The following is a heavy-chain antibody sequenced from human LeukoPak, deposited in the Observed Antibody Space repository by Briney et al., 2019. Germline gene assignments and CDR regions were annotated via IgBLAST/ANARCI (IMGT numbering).Heavy chain of an antibody. CDR2: ISGSGGST. D-gene: IGHD2-2*02. J-gene: IGHJ4*02. Sequence: GGSLRLSCAASGFTFSSYAMSWVRQAPGKGLEWVSAISGSGGSTYYADSVKGRFTISRDNSKNTLYLQMNSLRAEDTAVYYCAKDGGGRYCSSTSCYRHLPSDYWGQGTLVTVSS. CDR3: AKDGGGRYCSSTSCYRHLPSDY. CDR1: GFTFSSYA. V-gene: IGHV3-23*01.